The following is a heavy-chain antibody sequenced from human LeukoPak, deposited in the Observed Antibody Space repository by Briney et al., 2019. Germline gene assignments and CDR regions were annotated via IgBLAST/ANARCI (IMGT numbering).Heavy chain of an antibody. D-gene: IGHD2-8*02. J-gene: IGHJ6*02. Sequence: PSETLSLTCAVSGGSISSGGYSWSWIRQPPGKGLEWIGEIYHSGSTSYNPSLKSRVTISVDKSKNQFSLKLSSVTAADTAVYYCARMWGRLWSYYYGMDVWGQGTTVTVSS. CDR1: GGSISSGGYS. CDR2: IYHSGST. CDR3: ARMWGRLWSYYYGMDV. V-gene: IGHV4-30-2*01.